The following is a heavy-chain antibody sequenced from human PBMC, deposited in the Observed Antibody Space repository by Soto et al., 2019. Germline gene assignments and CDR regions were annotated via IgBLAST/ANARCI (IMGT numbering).Heavy chain of an antibody. CDR3: ASDRDTAPITMVRGVKFWFDP. CDR1: GFTFSSYA. Sequence: GGSLRLSCAASGFTFSSYAMHWVRQAPGKGLEWVAVISYDGSNKYYADSVKGRFTISRDNSKNTLYLQMNSLRAEDTAVYYCASDRDTAPITMVRGVKFWFDPWGQGTLVTVSS. CDR2: ISYDGSNK. D-gene: IGHD3-10*01. J-gene: IGHJ5*02. V-gene: IGHV3-30-3*01.